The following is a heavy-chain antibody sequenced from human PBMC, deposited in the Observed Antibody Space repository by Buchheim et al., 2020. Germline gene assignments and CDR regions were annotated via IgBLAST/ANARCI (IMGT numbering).Heavy chain of an antibody. J-gene: IGHJ4*02. CDR3: ARGHDKDY. CDR2: MNQGGSQR. CDR1: GIDFSRYW. Sequence: VQLVESGGGLVQPGGSLRLSCVVSGIDFSRYWMTWVRQAPGKGLEWVANMNQGGSQRNYLDSVKGRFTISRDNGKSSLYLQMNSLRAEDTAVYYCARGHDKDYWGQGTL. V-gene: IGHV3-7*01. D-gene: IGHD3-9*01.